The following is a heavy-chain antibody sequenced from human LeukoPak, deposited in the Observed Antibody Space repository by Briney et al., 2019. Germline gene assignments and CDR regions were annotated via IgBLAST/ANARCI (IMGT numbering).Heavy chain of an antibody. CDR3: ARSPRRPHFYSSGSYYYYFDY. Sequence: SETLSLTCSVSGGSISGYYWNWIRQPAGKGLECIGRISSSGSTNYNPSLKSRVTMSVDTSKNQFFLKLSPVTAADTAVYYCARSPRRPHFYSSGSYYYYFDYWGQGTLVTVSS. CDR1: GGSISGYY. V-gene: IGHV4-4*07. D-gene: IGHD3-10*01. CDR2: ISSSGST. J-gene: IGHJ4*02.